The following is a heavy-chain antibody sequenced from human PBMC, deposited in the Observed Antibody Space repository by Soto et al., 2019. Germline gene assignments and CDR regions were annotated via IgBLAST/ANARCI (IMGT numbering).Heavy chain of an antibody. CDR3: ARHYSSGSRNWFDP. CDR2: IYYSGST. Sequence: SETLSLTCTVSGGSISSYYWSWIRQPPGKGLEWIGYIYYSGSTYYNPSLRSRVTISVDTSKNQFSLKLSSVTAADTAVFYCARHYSSGSRNWFDPWGQGTLVTVSS. V-gene: IGHV4-59*04. D-gene: IGHD6-19*01. J-gene: IGHJ5*02. CDR1: GGSISSYY.